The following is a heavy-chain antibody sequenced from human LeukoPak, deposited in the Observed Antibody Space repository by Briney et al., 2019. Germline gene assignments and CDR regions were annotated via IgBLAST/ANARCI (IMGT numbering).Heavy chain of an antibody. CDR2: ISNSGST. CDR1: GDSVNSGHYY. J-gene: IGHJ4*02. V-gene: IGHV4-61*01. Sequence: PSETLSLTCSVSGDSVNSGHYYWNWIRQPPGKGLEWIGYISNSGSTDCNPSLKSRVTISLDTSNNQVSLKLTSLIVADTAVYYCARNGDFWGQGTLVTVTS. D-gene: IGHD2-8*01. CDR3: ARNGDF.